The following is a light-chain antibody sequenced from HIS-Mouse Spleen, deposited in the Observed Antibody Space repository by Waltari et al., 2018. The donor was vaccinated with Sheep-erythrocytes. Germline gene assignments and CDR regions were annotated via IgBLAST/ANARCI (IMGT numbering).Light chain of an antibody. V-gene: IGLV2-23*01. Sequence: QSALTQPASVSGSPGQSITIPCTGTSSDCGSYNLFPWYQQHPGKAPKLMIYEGSKRPSGVSNRFSGSKSGNTASLTISGLQAEDEADYYCCSYAGSSTPWVFGGGTKLTVL. J-gene: IGLJ3*02. CDR3: CSYAGSSTPWV. CDR1: SSDCGSYNL. CDR2: EGS.